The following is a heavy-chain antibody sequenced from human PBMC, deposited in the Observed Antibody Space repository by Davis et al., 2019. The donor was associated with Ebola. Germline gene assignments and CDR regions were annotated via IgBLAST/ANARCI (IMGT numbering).Heavy chain of an antibody. J-gene: IGHJ4*02. CDR2: ITSTSSVT. V-gene: IGHV3-48*02. D-gene: IGHD1/OR15-1a*01. CDR3: AKQRGGSRNNGYYFDY. Sequence: GGSLRLSCAASGFAFSTYSMNWVRQAPGKGLEWISYITSTSSVTYFADSVKGRFTISRDNAKESLYLQMSSLRDEDTAVYYCAKQRGGSRNNGYYFDYWGQGTLVTVSS. CDR1: GFAFSTYS.